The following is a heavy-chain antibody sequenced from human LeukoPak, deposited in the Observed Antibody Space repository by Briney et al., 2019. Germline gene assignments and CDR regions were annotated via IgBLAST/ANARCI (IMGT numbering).Heavy chain of an antibody. CDR3: AKGYSGSYLDY. Sequence: GGSLRLSCAASGFTFSSYGMTWVRQAPGKGLEWVSVISGGGGTTYYADSVKGRFTISRDNSENTLYLQMNSLRAEDTAVYYCAKGYSGSYLDYWGQGTLVTVSS. V-gene: IGHV3-23*01. J-gene: IGHJ4*02. CDR2: ISGGGGTT. CDR1: GFTFSSYG. D-gene: IGHD1-26*01.